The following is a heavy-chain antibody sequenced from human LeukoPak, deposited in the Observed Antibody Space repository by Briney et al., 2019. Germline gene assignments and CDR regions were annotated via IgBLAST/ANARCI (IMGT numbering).Heavy chain of an antibody. CDR2: IYPGDSDT. D-gene: IGHD3-22*01. J-gene: IGHJ4*02. Sequence: GESLKIPCKGSGYSFTSYWIGWVRQMPGKGLEWMGIIYPGDSDTRYSPSFQGQVTISADKSISTAYLQWSSLKASDTAMYYCARPGWYYDSSGYPIGGYFDYWGQGTLVTVSS. V-gene: IGHV5-51*01. CDR3: ARPGWYYDSSGYPIGGYFDY. CDR1: GYSFTSYW.